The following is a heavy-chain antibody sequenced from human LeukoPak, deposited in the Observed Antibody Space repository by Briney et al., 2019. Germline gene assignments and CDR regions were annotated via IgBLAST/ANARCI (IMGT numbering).Heavy chain of an antibody. Sequence: PSETLSLTCTVSGGSISSGDYYWSWIRQPPGKGLEWIGYIYYSGSTYYNPSLKSRVTISVDTSKNQFSLKLSSVTAADTAVYYCARDAWVASRAGGYVIWDQGTLVTVSS. CDR3: ARDAWVASRAGGYVI. V-gene: IGHV4-30-4*08. J-gene: IGHJ4*02. CDR1: GGSISSGDYY. CDR2: IYYSGST. D-gene: IGHD5-12*01.